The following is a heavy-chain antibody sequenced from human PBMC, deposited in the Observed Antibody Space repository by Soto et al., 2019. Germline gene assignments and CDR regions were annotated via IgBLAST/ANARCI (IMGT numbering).Heavy chain of an antibody. CDR3: ARDCGGDCGYYGMDV. J-gene: IGHJ6*02. Sequence: QVQLVESGGGVVQPGRSLRLSCAASGFTFSSYGMHWVRQAPGKGLEWVAVIWYDGSNKYYADSVKGRFTISRDNSKNTLYLQMNSLRAEDTAVYYCARDCGGDCGYYGMDVWGQGTTVTVSS. V-gene: IGHV3-33*01. D-gene: IGHD2-21*02. CDR2: IWYDGSNK. CDR1: GFTFSSYG.